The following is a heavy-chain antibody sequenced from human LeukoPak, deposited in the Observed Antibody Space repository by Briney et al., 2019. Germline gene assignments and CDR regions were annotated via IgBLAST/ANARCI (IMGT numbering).Heavy chain of an antibody. Sequence: GGSLRLSCAASGFTFSSYAMSWVRQAPGKGLEWVSAISGSGGSTYYADSVKGRFTISRDNYKNTLYLQMNSLRAEDTAVYYCAKDSLRGSGSPSFDYWGQGTLVTVSS. CDR2: ISGSGGST. D-gene: IGHD3-10*01. CDR3: AKDSLRGSGSPSFDY. J-gene: IGHJ4*02. V-gene: IGHV3-23*01. CDR1: GFTFSSYA.